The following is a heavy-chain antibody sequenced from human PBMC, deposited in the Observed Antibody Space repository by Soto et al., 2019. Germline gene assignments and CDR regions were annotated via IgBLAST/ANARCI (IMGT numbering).Heavy chain of an antibody. CDR3: ARANGYGGSCFES. CDR1: GASMSGYW. CDR2: VYDSGST. Sequence: SETLSLTCTVSGASMSGYWWTWIRQSPGKGLEWIGYVYDSGSTSYNPSLKSRVSISIDTSKTQFSLRLTSVTAADTAVYYCARANGYGGSCFESRCQGTPVTVAS. J-gene: IGHJ5*01. D-gene: IGHD2-2*03. V-gene: IGHV4-59*01.